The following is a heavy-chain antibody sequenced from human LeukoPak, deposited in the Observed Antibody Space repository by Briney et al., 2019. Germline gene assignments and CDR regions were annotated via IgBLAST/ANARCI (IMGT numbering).Heavy chain of an antibody. CDR3: ARAVQNYYDSSGYYYYYYGMDV. D-gene: IGHD3-22*01. Sequence: PSPTLSLTCTVSGGSISSGGYSWSWIRQPPGKGLEWIGYIYHSGSTYYNPSLKSRVTISVDRSKNQFSLKLSSVTAADTAVYYCARAVQNYYDSSGYYYYYYGMDVWGQGTTVTVSS. CDR2: IYHSGST. J-gene: IGHJ6*02. V-gene: IGHV4-30-2*01. CDR1: GGSISSGGYS.